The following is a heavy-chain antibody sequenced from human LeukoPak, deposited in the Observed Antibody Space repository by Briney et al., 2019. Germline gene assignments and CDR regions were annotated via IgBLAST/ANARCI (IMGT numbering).Heavy chain of an antibody. CDR2: FKSKVAGGTT. J-gene: IGHJ3*02. D-gene: IGHD1-26*01. Sequence: GGSLRLSCAASGFTFSVTWMSWVRQAPGKGLEWVGRFKSKVAGGTTDYAAPVAGRFTISRDDSKNMLYLQMNSLKTEDTGVYYCTRGAPQADVFDIWGQGTMVTVSS. V-gene: IGHV3-15*01. CDR3: TRGAPQADVFDI. CDR1: GFTFSVTW.